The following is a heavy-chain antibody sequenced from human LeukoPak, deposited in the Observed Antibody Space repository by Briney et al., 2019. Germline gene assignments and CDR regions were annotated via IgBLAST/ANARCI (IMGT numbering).Heavy chain of an antibody. CDR1: GFTFRTHS. V-gene: IGHV3-48*01. CDR3: ARVDSSSL. Sequence: GGSLRLSCAASGFTFRTHSMNWVRQAPGKGLEWISYISSSSSTIYYADSVKGRFTVSRDNAKNSLYLQMNSLRAEDTAVYYCARVDSSSLWGQGTLVTVSS. J-gene: IGHJ4*02. D-gene: IGHD6-6*01. CDR2: ISSSSSTI.